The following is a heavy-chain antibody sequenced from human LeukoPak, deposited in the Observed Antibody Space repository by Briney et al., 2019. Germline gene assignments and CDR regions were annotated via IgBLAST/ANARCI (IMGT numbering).Heavy chain of an antibody. CDR3: AKDRPDYYYYYMDV. J-gene: IGHJ6*03. CDR1: GFTFDDYA. V-gene: IGHV3-23*01. CDR2: ISGSGGST. Sequence: AGGSLRLSCAASGFTFDDYAMHWVRQAPGKGLEWVSAISGSGGSTYYADSVKGRFTISRDNSKNALYLQMNSLRAEDTAVYYCAKDRPDYYYYYMDVWGKGTTVTVSS.